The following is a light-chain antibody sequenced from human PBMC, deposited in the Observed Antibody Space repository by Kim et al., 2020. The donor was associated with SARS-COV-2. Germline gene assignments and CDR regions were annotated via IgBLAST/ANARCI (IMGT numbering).Light chain of an antibody. J-gene: IGLJ2*01. CDR3: NSRDSSGNHVV. V-gene: IGLV3-19*01. CDR2: GKS. CDR1: SLRRYY. Sequence: ALGQTVRITCQGDSLRRYYASWYQQKPGQAPVLVIYGKSNRPSGIPDRFSGSSSGNTASLTITGAQAEDEADYYCNSRDSSGNHVVFGGGTKLTVL.